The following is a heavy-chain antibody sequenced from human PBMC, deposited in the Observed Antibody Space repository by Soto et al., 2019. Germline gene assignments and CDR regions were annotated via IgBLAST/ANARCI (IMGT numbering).Heavy chain of an antibody. CDR3: ASSHSRYSSSSAWFDP. J-gene: IGHJ5*02. CDR2: IYYSGST. D-gene: IGHD6-6*01. CDR1: GGSISSNSYY. Sequence: PSETLSLTSTVSGGSISSNSYYWGWIRQPPGKGLEWIGSIYYSGSTYYNPSLKSRVTISVDTSKNQFSLKLSSVTAADTAVYYCASSHSRYSSSSAWFDPWGQGTLVTVS. V-gene: IGHV4-39*07.